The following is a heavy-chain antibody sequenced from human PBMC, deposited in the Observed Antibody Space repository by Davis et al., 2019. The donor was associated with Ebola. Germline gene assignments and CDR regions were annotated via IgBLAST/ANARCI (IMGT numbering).Heavy chain of an antibody. CDR3: ARAGRGYSYGRIDY. J-gene: IGHJ4*02. CDR1: GFTFSSYG. Sequence: GESLKISCAASGFTFSSYGMHWVRQAPGKGLEWVAVIWYDGSNKYYADSVKGRFTISRDNSKNTLYLQMNSLRAEDTAVYYCARAGRGYSYGRIDYWGQGTLVTVSS. CDR2: IWYDGSNK. D-gene: IGHD5-18*01. V-gene: IGHV3-33*01.